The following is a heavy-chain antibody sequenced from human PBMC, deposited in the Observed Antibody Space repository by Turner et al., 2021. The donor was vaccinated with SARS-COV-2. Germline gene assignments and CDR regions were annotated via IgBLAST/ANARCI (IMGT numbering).Heavy chain of an antibody. CDR3: ARDDLGVWPPIKDY. V-gene: IGHV3-48*01. Sequence: EVQLVESGGGLVQPGGSLKLSCAASGFTFSRYSSSSSTIYYADSVKGRFTISRDNAKNSLDLQMNSLRAEDTAVYYCARDDLGVWPPIKDYWGQGTLVTVSS. CDR2: SSSSTI. D-gene: IGHD3-16*01. J-gene: IGHJ4*02. CDR1: GFTFSRY.